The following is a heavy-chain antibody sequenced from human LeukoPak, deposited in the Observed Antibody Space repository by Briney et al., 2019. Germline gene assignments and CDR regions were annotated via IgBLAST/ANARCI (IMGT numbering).Heavy chain of an antibody. V-gene: IGHV4-4*07. CDR3: ARDSSVWYDAPPYYYYYMDV. D-gene: IGHD6-19*01. J-gene: IGHJ6*03. CDR1: GGSSSIYY. CDR2: IYTSGST. Sequence: SETLSLTCTVSGGSSSIYYCSWIRQPAGKGLEWIGRIYTSGSTNYNPSLKSRVTMSVDTSKNQFSLKLSSVTAADTAVYYCARDSSVWYDAPPYYYYYMDVWGKGTTVTVSS.